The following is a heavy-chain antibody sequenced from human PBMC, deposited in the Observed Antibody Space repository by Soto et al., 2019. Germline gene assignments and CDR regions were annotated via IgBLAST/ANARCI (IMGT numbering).Heavy chain of an antibody. CDR3: ARGSYYSGWV. J-gene: IGHJ4*02. CDR1: GDSVSSTSSA. CDR2: TYYRSKWYS. D-gene: IGHD6-19*01. V-gene: IGHV6-1*01. Sequence: SQTLSLACAISGDSVSSTSSACSFIRQSPSRGLEWLGRTYYRSKWYSDYAVSVKSRITINPDTSKNQFSLQLNSVTPEDTAVYYCARGSYYSGWVWGQGTLVTVSS.